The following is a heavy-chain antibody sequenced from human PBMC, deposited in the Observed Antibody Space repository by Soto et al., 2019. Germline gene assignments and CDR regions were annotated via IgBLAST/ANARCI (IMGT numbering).Heavy chain of an antibody. J-gene: IGHJ4*02. V-gene: IGHV4-59*08. CDR1: GVSTSNHY. CDR3: ARQKLDVPAFFDY. CDR2: IYYRGTT. Sequence: SETLSLTCSVSGVSTSNHYWTWIRKPPGQGPEWIGCIYYRGTTNYNASFKSRVTISVDTSRNQFSLRLTSVTAADTALYYCARQKLDVPAFFDYWGQGILVTVSS.